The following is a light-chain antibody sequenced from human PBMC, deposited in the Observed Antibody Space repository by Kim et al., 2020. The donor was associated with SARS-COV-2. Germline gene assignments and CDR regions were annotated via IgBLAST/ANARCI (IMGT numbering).Light chain of an antibody. CDR2: DAS. Sequence: LSPGERATLTCRASHSIGNSLAWYQQKPGQTPRLLIHDASNGATDIPARFSGSGSGTDFTLTISSLEPEDFAVYFCQQRSSWPPTFGQGTRLEIK. CDR3: QQRSSWPPT. J-gene: IGKJ5*01. V-gene: IGKV3-11*01. CDR1: HSIGNS.